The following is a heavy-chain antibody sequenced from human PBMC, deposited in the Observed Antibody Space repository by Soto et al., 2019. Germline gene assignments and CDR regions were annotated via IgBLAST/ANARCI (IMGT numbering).Heavy chain of an antibody. D-gene: IGHD3-16*02. CDR3: ARGTVGEHLGELSFEGSDY. Sequence: SETLSLTCAVYGGSFSGYYWSWIRQPPGKGLEWIGEINHSGSTNYNPSLKSRVTISVDTSKNQFSLKLSSVTAADTAVYYCARGTVGEHLGELSFEGSDYWGQGTLVTVSS. J-gene: IGHJ4*02. CDR1: GGSFSGYY. V-gene: IGHV4-34*01. CDR2: INHSGST.